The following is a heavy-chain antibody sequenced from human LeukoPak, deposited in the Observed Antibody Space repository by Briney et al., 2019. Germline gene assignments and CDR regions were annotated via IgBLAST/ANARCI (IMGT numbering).Heavy chain of an antibody. CDR1: GGSISSGDYY. CDR3: ASWPVAHDYGDGGIDY. J-gene: IGHJ4*02. V-gene: IGHV4-30-4*01. Sequence: SETLSLTCTVSGGSISSGDYYWSWIRQPPGKGLEWIGYIYYSGSTYYNPSLKSRVTISVATSKNQFSLKLSSVTAADTAVYYCASWPVAHDYGDGGIDYWGQGTLVTVSS. CDR2: IYYSGST. D-gene: IGHD4-17*01.